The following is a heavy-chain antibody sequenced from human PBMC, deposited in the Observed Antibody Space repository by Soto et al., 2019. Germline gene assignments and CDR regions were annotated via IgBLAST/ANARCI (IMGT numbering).Heavy chain of an antibody. D-gene: IGHD4-17*01. Sequence: EVQLVQSGAEVKKPGESLKISCKGSGYSFATYWIAWVRQMPGKGLEWMGVIYPSDSDTRYSPSFQGQVIISADKSINTAYVQWNSLQASDTAMYYCVRHYGAYYKAELDHWGQGTLVTVSS. CDR3: VRHYGAYYKAELDH. CDR1: GYSFATYW. CDR2: IYPSDSDT. V-gene: IGHV5-51*01. J-gene: IGHJ5*02.